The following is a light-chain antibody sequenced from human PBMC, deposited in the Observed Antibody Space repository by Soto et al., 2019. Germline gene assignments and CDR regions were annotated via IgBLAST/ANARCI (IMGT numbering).Light chain of an antibody. CDR3: GSGVI. V-gene: IGLV2-8*01. J-gene: IGLJ2*01. CDR2: EVS. CDR1: SSDVGTFNF. Sequence: QSALTQPPSASGSPGQSVTISCAGTSSDVGTFNFVSWYQQYPGKAPKLIIYEVSQRPSGVPDRFSGSKSGNTASLTVSGLQAADEADYYCGSGVIFGGGTKLTVL.